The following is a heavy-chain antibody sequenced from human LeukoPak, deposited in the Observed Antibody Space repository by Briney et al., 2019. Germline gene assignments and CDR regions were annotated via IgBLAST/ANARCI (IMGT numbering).Heavy chain of an antibody. CDR2: IYYSGST. J-gene: IGHJ3*02. CDR3: ARDCSGGSCYHDAFDI. Sequence: SETLSLTCTVSGGSISSYYWSWIRQPPGKGLEWIGYIYYSGSTNYNPSLKSRVTISVDTSKNQFSLKLSPVTAADTAVYYCARDCSGGSCYHDAFDIWGQGTMVTVSS. CDR1: GGSISSYY. D-gene: IGHD2-15*01. V-gene: IGHV4-59*12.